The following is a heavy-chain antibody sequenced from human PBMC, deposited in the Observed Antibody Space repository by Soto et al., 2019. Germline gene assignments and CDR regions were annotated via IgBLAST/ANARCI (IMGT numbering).Heavy chain of an antibody. D-gene: IGHD1-7*01. V-gene: IGHV3-23*01. CDR3: AKYNWNYVGYDAFDI. CDR2: ISGSGGST. CDR1: GFTFSSYA. Sequence: GGSLRLSCAASGFTFSSYAMSWVRQAPGKGLEWVSAISGSGGSTYYADSVKGRFTISRDNSNNTLYLQMNSQSAEDTAVYYCAKYNWNYVGYDAFDIWGQGTLVTVSS. J-gene: IGHJ3*02.